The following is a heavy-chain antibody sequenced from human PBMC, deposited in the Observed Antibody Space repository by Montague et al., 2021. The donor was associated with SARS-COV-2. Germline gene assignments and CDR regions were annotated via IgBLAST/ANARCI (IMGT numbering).Heavy chain of an antibody. CDR1: GGSISSSSYY. Sequence: SETLSTTCTVSGGSISSSSYYWGWIRQPPGRGLEWIGSIYYSGSAYYNPSLKSRVTISVDTSKNQFSLKLSSVTAADTAVYYCARLVETYYYYYGMDVWGQGATVTVSS. V-gene: IGHV4-39*01. CDR3: ARLVETYYYYYGMDV. CDR2: IYYSGSA. D-gene: IGHD4-23*01. J-gene: IGHJ6*02.